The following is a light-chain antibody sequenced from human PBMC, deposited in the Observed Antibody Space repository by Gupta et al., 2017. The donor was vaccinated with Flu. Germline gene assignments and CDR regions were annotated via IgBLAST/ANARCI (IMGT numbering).Light chain of an antibody. Sequence: KLTCTLSSGNSSYIIAWHEQQSGKAPRYVMKVEGTGIYNKGSGVPDRFSGSSAGADRYITISNLQSEDEADYYCENWDSNTHVVFGGGTKLTVL. CDR1: SGNSSYI. CDR3: ENWDSNTHVV. J-gene: IGLJ2*01. V-gene: IGLV4-60*03. CDR2: VEGTGIY.